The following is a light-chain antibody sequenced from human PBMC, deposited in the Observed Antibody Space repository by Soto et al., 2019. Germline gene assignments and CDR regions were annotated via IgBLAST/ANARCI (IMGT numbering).Light chain of an antibody. CDR1: TSNIGTNY. J-gene: IGLJ1*01. CDR3: AAWDDSLSGHYV. Sequence: QSVLTQPPSESGTPGQRVTISCSGSTSNIGTNYVYWYHQLPGTAPKLLISRNNQQPSGVPDRFSGSKSGTSASLAISGLRSEDEGDYYCAAWDDSLSGHYVFGTGTKVTVL. CDR2: RNN. V-gene: IGLV1-47*01.